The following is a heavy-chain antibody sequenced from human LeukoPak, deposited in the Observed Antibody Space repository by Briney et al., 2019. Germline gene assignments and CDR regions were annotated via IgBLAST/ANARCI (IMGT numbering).Heavy chain of an antibody. CDR1: GFTFDDYG. Sequence: RAGGSLRLSCAASGFTFDDYGMSWVRQAPGKGLEWVSGINWNGGSTGYADSVKGRFTISRDNAKNSLYLQMNSLRAEDTALYYCARGSGYDSSGYYYFDYWGQGTLVTVSS. J-gene: IGHJ4*02. V-gene: IGHV3-20*04. CDR3: ARGSGYDSSGYYYFDY. D-gene: IGHD3-22*01. CDR2: INWNGGST.